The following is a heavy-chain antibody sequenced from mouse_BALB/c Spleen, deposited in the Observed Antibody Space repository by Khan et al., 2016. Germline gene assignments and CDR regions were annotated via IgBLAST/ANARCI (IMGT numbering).Heavy chain of an antibody. J-gene: IGHJ2*01. D-gene: IGHD2-14*01. Sequence: QVQLKQSGAELVKPGASVKMSCKASGYTFTSYNMHWVKQTPGQGLEWIGAIYPGNGDTSYNQKLKGKATLTADKSSSKAYMQLSSLTSEDSAVYYCAREGNYFDYWGQGTTLTVSS. CDR3: AREGNYFDY. CDR2: IYPGNGDT. V-gene: IGHV1-12*01. CDR1: GYTFTSYN.